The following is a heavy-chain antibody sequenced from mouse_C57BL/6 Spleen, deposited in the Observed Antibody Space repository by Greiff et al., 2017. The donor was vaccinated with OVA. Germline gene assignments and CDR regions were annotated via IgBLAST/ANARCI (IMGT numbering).Heavy chain of an antibody. V-gene: IGHV5-17*01. CDR2: ISSGSSTI. Sequence: EVKLVESGGGLVKPGGSLKLSCAASGFTFSDYGMHWVRQAPEKGLEWVAYISSGSSTIYYADTVKGRFTISRDNAKNTLFLQMTSLRSEDTAIYYCASPLYYYGSSLGFAYWGKGTLVTVSA. J-gene: IGHJ3*01. CDR1: GFTFSDYG. CDR3: ASPLYYYGSSLGFAY. D-gene: IGHD1-1*01.